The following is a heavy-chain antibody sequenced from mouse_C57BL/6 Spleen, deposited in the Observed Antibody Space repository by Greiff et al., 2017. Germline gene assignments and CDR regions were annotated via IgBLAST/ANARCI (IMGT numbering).Heavy chain of an antibody. CDR1: GYTFTSYD. CDR3: ARGDGSPWFAY. J-gene: IGHJ3*01. D-gene: IGHD2-3*01. Sequence: QVQLQQPGPELVKPGASVKLSCKASGYTFTSYDINWVKQRPGQGLEWIGWIYPRDGSTKYNEKFKGKATLTVDTSSSTAYMELHSLPSEVSAVVFCARGDGSPWFAYWGQGTLVTVSA. CDR2: IYPRDGST. V-gene: IGHV1-85*01.